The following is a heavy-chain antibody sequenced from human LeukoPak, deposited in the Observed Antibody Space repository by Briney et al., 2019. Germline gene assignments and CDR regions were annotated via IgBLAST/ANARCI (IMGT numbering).Heavy chain of an antibody. J-gene: IGHJ5*02. Sequence: GGSLRLSCAASGFTFSSYWMSWVRQAPGKGLEWVANIKQDGSEKYYVDSVKGRLTISRDNAKNSLYLQMNSLRAEDTAVYYCARNGEQLVWSGWFDPWGQGTLVTVSS. CDR1: GFTFSSYW. CDR2: IKQDGSEK. D-gene: IGHD6-13*01. CDR3: ARNGEQLVWSGWFDP. V-gene: IGHV3-7*01.